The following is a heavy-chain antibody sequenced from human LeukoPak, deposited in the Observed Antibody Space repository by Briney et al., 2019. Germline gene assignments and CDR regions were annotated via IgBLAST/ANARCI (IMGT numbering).Heavy chain of an antibody. Sequence: SETLSLTCTVSGGSISGYYWSWIRQPPGKGLEWIGYIYHSGSTYYNPSLKSRVTISVDRSKNQLSLKLSSVTAADTAVYYCARVQPPKMIPDYDILTGYYRGFEDYWGQGTLVTVSS. J-gene: IGHJ4*02. D-gene: IGHD3-9*01. V-gene: IGHV4-59*12. CDR2: IYHSGST. CDR3: ARVQPPKMIPDYDILTGYYRGFEDY. CDR1: GGSISGYY.